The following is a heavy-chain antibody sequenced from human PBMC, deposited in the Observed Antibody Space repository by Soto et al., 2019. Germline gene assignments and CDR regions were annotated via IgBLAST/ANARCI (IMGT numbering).Heavy chain of an antibody. Sequence: SETLSLTCTVSGGSISSGDYYWSWIRQPPGKGLEWIGYIYYSGSTYYNPSLKSRVTISVDTSKNQFSLKLSSVTAADTAVYYCARIETHRYSSSEPFDYWGQGTLVTVSS. D-gene: IGHD6-13*01. J-gene: IGHJ4*02. V-gene: IGHV4-30-4*01. CDR1: GGSISSGDYY. CDR3: ARIETHRYSSSEPFDY. CDR2: IYYSGST.